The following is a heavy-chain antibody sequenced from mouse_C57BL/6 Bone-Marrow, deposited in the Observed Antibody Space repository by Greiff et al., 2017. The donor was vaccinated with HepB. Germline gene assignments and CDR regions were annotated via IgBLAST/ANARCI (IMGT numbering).Heavy chain of an antibody. D-gene: IGHD6-1*01. V-gene: IGHV5-17*01. J-gene: IGHJ3*01. CDR3: AGACHVRRPACFAY. CDR2: ISSGSSTI. Sequence: EVMLVESGGGLVKPGGSLKLSCAASGFTFSDYGMHWVRQDPEKGLEWVAYISSGSSTIYYADTVKGRFTISRDNAKNTLFLQMTSLRSEDTAMSYCAGACHVRRPACFAYWGQGTLVTVSA. CDR1: GFTFSDYG.